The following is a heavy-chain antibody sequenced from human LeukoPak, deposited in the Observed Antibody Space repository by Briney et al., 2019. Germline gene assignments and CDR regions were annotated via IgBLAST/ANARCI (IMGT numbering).Heavy chain of an antibody. CDR3: PRGGGLDV. D-gene: IGHD3-16*01. J-gene: IGHJ6*02. Sequence: SGGSLRLSCAASGFTFSSYWMNWARQAPGKGLEWVASINHNGNVNYYVDSVKGRFTISRDNAKNSLYLQMSNLRAEDTAVYFCPRGGGLDVWGQGWTVTV. V-gene: IGHV3-7*03. CDR1: GFTFSSYW. CDR2: INHNGNVN.